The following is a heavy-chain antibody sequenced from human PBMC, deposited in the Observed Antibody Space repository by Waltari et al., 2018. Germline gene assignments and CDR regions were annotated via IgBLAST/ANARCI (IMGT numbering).Heavy chain of an antibody. Sequence: EVQLVESGGGLVQPGRSLRLSCAASGFTFDDYAMHWVRPAPGKGLEWVSGISWNSGSIGYADSVKGRFTISRDNAKNSLYLQMNSLRAEDTALYYCAKDPHSSSWYYFDYWGQGTLVTVSS. CDR2: ISWNSGSI. J-gene: IGHJ4*02. D-gene: IGHD6-13*01. V-gene: IGHV3-9*01. CDR1: GFTFDDYA. CDR3: AKDPHSSSWYYFDY.